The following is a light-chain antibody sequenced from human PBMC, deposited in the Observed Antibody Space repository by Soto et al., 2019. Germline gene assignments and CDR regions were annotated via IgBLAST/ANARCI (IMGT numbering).Light chain of an antibody. Sequence: EIVLTQSPGTLSLSPGKRATLSCRASQSVSNNYLAWFQQTPGQAPRLLIYDTSRRATGIPDRFSGSGSGTDFTLTISRLEPEDSAMYYCQQYGNSPRTFGQGTKVEIK. CDR3: QQYGNSPRT. V-gene: IGKV3-20*01. J-gene: IGKJ1*01. CDR1: QSVSNNY. CDR2: DTS.